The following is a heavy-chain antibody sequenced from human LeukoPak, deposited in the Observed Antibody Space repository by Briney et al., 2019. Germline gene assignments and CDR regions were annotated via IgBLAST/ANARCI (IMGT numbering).Heavy chain of an antibody. CDR2: IRYDGSNK. CDR3: AKDGVGVVGATWFDP. D-gene: IGHD1-26*01. CDR1: GFTFSNFG. J-gene: IGHJ5*02. Sequence: GGSLRLSRAASGFTFSNFGVHWVRQAPGKGLEWVAFIRYDGSNKYYADSVKGRFTISRDNSKNTLYLQMNSLRAEDTAVYSCAKDGVGVVGATWFDPWGQGTLVTVSS. V-gene: IGHV3-30*02.